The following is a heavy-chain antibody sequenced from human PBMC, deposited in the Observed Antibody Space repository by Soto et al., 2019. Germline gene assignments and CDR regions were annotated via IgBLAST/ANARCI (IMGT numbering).Heavy chain of an antibody. Sequence: SSVKFSCKASGGTFSSYAISWVLQAPGEGLERMGGIIPIFGTANYAQKFQGRVTITADESTSTAYMELSSLRSEDTAVYYCAGASYYGSGTNPYYYYAPDVWAQGTTDTVS. V-gene: IGHV1-69*13. D-gene: IGHD3-10*01. CDR1: GGTFSSYA. CDR2: IIPIFGTA. CDR3: AGASYYGSGTNPYYYYAPDV. J-gene: IGHJ6*02.